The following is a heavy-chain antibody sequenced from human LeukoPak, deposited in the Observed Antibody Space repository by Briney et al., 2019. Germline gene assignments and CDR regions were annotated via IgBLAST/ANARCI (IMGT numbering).Heavy chain of an antibody. J-gene: IGHJ4*02. Sequence: GGSLRLSCAASGFTFSDYYMSWIRQAPGKGLEWVSYISTSGSAIYYADSVKGRFTISRDNAKNSLSLQMSSLRAEDTAVYYCVRTGPGSGWVRHYFDSWGLGTLVTVSS. CDR2: ISTSGSAI. CDR1: GFTFSDYY. V-gene: IGHV3-11*01. D-gene: IGHD6-19*01. CDR3: VRTGPGSGWVRHYFDS.